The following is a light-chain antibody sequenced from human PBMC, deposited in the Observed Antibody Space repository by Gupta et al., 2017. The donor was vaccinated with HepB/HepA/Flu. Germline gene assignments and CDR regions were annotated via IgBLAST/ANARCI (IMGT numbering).Light chain of an antibody. V-gene: IGLV1-47*01. Sequence: QSVLTQPPSASGTPGQRVTISCSGSSSNIGRNYVYWYRPDPGTAPKLLIYTNNQRPSGVPDRFSGSKSGTTAALAISGLRDEDEADYYCAAGDDSRSGWVFGGGTKLTVL. CDR1: SSNIGRNY. J-gene: IGLJ3*02. CDR3: AAGDDSRSGWV. CDR2: TNN.